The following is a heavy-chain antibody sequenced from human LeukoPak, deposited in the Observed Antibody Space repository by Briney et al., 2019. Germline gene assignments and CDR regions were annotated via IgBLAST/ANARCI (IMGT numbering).Heavy chain of an antibody. CDR2: INPNSGGT. D-gene: IGHD3-22*01. Sequence: ASVKASCKASGYTFTGYYMHWVRQAPGQGLEWMGWINPNSGGTNYAQKFQGRVTMTRDTSISTAYMELSRLRSDDTAVYYCAKSPSYYYDSSGYHYFDYWGQGTLVTVSS. J-gene: IGHJ4*02. V-gene: IGHV1-2*02. CDR1: GYTFTGYY. CDR3: AKSPSYYYDSSGYHYFDY.